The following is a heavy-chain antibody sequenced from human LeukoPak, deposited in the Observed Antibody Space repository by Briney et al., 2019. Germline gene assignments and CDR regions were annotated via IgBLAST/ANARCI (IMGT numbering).Heavy chain of an antibody. V-gene: IGHV4-34*01. D-gene: IGHD6-6*01. CDR2: INHSGST. Sequence: SETLSLTCAVYGGSFSGYYWSWIRQPPGKGLEWIGEINHSGSTNYNPSLKSRVTISVDTSKNQFSLKLSSVTAADTAVYYCAGLSSSSRVIDYWGQGTLVTVSS. J-gene: IGHJ4*02. CDR1: GGSFSGYY. CDR3: AGLSSSSRVIDY.